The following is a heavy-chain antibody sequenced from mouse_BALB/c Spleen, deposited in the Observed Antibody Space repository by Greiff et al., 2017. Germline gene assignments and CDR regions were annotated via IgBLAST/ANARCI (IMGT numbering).Heavy chain of an antibody. V-gene: IGHV5-12-1*01. CDR3: ARHMITRVPYYAMDY. CDR1: GFAFSSYD. D-gene: IGHD2-4*01. CDR2: ISSGGGST. Sequence: EVQLVESGGGLVKPGGSLKLSCAASGFAFSSYDMSWVRQTPEKRLEWVAYISSGGGSTYYPDTVKGRFTISRDNAKNTLYLQMSSLKSEDTAMYYCARHMITRVPYYAMDYWGQGTSVTVSS. J-gene: IGHJ4*01.